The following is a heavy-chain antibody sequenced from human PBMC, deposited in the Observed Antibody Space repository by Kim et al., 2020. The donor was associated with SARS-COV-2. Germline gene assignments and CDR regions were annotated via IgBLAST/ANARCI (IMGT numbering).Heavy chain of an antibody. CDR3: ARDSYSGYDFDY. D-gene: IGHD5-12*01. J-gene: IGHJ4*02. Sequence: SVKVSCKASGGTFSSYAISWVRQAPGQGLEWMGGIIPIFGTANYAQKFQGRVTITADKSTSTAYMELSSLRSEDTAVYYCARDSYSGYDFDYWGQGTLVTVSS. CDR2: IIPIFGTA. V-gene: IGHV1-69*06. CDR1: GGTFSSYA.